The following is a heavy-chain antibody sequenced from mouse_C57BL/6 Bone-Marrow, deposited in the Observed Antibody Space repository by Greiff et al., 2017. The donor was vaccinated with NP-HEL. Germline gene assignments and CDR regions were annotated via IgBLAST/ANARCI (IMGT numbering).Heavy chain of an antibody. D-gene: IGHD4-1*01. CDR3: TRGMGRCYYDIDY. CDR2: IDPETGGT. CDR1: GYTFTDYE. Sequence: VQLQQSGAELVRPGASVTLSCKASGYTFTDYEMHWVKQTPVHGLEWIGAIDPETGGTAYNEKFKGKAILTADKSSSTAYMELRSLTSEDSAVYYCTRGMGRCYYDIDYWGQGTTVTVSS. V-gene: IGHV1-15*01. J-gene: IGHJ4*01.